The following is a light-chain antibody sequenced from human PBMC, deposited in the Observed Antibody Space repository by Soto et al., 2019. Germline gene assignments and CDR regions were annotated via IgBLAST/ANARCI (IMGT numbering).Light chain of an antibody. CDR2: RAS. V-gene: IGKV3-15*01. CDR3: QHYNNWPPWT. Sequence: EIVMTQSPATLSVSPGERATLSCRASQSVSSNLPWYQQKPGKPPRLFTSRASTRATGIPARFSASGSGTEFTLTISSLQSEDFAVYYCQHYNNWPPWTFGQGTKVEIK. J-gene: IGKJ1*01. CDR1: QSVSSN.